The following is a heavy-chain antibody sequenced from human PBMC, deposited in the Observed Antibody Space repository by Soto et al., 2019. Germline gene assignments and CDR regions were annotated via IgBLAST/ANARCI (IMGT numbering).Heavy chain of an antibody. V-gene: IGHV3-33*01. CDR1: RFIFSDYG. J-gene: IGHJ4*02. Sequence: LRLSCVASRFIFSDYGMHWVRQAPGKGLEWVAVIWNDGSNKYYADSVKGRFTISRDNSNNTLYLQMNSLRVEDTAVYYCARNTRYYFDYWGQGTLVTVSS. CDR2: IWNDGSNK. CDR3: ARNTRYYFDY.